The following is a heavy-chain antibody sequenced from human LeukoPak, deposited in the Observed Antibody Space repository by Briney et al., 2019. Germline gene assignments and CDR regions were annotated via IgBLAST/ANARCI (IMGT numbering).Heavy chain of an antibody. CDR1: GGSFSGYY. Sequence: SETLSLTCAVYGGSFSGYYWSWIRQPPGKGLEWIGEINHSGSTNYNPSLKSRVTISVDTSKNQFSLKLSSVTAADTAVYYCARGGYSYGQWRAFDIWGQGTMVTVSS. D-gene: IGHD5-18*01. CDR3: ARGGYSYGQWRAFDI. J-gene: IGHJ3*02. CDR2: INHSGST. V-gene: IGHV4-34*01.